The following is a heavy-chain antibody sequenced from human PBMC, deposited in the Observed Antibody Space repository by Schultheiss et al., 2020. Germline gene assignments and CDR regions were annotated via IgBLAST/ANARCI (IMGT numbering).Heavy chain of an antibody. D-gene: IGHD4-17*01. Sequence: SETLSLTCTVSGGSISSYYWSWIRQPPGKGLEWIGRIYTSGSTNYNPSLKSRVTISVDTSKNQFSLKLSSVTAADTAVYYCARHKASYGDRLDSWGRGTLVTVSS. J-gene: IGHJ4*02. CDR1: GGSISSYY. CDR3: ARHKASYGDRLDS. CDR2: IYTSGST. V-gene: IGHV4-59*08.